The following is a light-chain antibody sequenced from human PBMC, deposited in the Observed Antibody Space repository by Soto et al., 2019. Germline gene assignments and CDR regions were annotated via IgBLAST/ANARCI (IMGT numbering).Light chain of an antibody. Sequence: IQMTQSPSTLSASVGDRVTITCRASQGISSYLAWYQQKPGKAPKLLIFSASSLQSGVPSRFSGSGSGTDYTLSITKIQTQDFVHYFWQQVNTFPFTVGQGTRRE. CDR1: QGISSY. J-gene: IGKJ5*01. V-gene: IGKV1-12*01. CDR2: SAS. CDR3: QQVNTFPFT.